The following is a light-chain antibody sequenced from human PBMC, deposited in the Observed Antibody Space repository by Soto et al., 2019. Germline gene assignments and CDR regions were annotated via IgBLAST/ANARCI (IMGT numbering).Light chain of an antibody. CDR1: QDISDH. CDR2: EAS. J-gene: IGKJ1*01. Sequence: DFKMTQSPSSLSASVGDRVTITCRASQDISDHLAWYQHKPGKVPKLLIYEASTLQSGVPSRFSGCCSGTDFTLTSSSLQPEDVATYYCQKYNSSPLTFGRGTKVELK. CDR3: QKYNSSPLT. V-gene: IGKV1-27*01.